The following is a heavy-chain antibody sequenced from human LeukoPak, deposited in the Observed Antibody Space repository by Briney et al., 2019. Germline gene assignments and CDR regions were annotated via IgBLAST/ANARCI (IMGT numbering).Heavy chain of an antibody. D-gene: IGHD1-26*01. Sequence: SETLSLTCTVSGGSISSSGYYWGWIRQPPGKGLERIASIYYSGSTYYNPSLKSRVTISVDTSKNQLSLKLSSLTAADTAVYYCARHEYSGSYYGLSWFDPSGQGTLVTVSS. CDR2: IYYSGST. V-gene: IGHV4-39*01. CDR3: ARHEYSGSYYGLSWFDP. J-gene: IGHJ5*02. CDR1: GGSISSSGYY.